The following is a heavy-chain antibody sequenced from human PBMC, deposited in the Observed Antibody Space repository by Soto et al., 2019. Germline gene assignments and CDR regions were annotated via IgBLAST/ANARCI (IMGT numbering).Heavy chain of an antibody. CDR1: GFIFNSYS. D-gene: IGHD2-15*01. CDR3: GIIVSPDAY. CDR2: INSGSSSV. Sequence: EVQLVESGGGLVQPGGSLRLSCVASGFIFNSYSMNWVRQAPGKGLEWISYINSGSSSVFYADSVKGRFTISRDNAKNSLYLQMNSLRAEDTAVYYWGIIVSPDAYWGQGTLFTVSS. V-gene: IGHV3-48*01. J-gene: IGHJ4*02.